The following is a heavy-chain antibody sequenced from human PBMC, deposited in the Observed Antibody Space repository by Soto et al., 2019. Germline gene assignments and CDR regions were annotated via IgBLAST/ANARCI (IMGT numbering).Heavy chain of an antibody. Sequence: SETLSLTCTVPGGSISSYYWSWIRQPAGKGLELIGRIYASGITNYNPSLKSRVTMSVDTSKNQLSLKLNSVTAADTAVYYCARDYYGSVSYDHYYYGMDVWGQGTTVTVSS. D-gene: IGHD3-10*01. V-gene: IGHV4-4*07. CDR3: ARDYYGSVSYDHYYYGMDV. J-gene: IGHJ6*02. CDR1: GGSISSYY. CDR2: IYASGIT.